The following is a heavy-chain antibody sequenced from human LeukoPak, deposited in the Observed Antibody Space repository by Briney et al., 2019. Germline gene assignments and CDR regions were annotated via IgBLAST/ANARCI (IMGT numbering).Heavy chain of an antibody. D-gene: IGHD3-16*02. CDR2: IKEDGSEK. CDR1: GFTFSSYW. V-gene: IGHV3-7*01. Sequence: GGSPRLSCTASGFTFSSYWMSWVRQAPGKGVEWVANIKEDGSEKYYVDSVKGRFTISRDNAKTSLFLQMNSLRAEDTALYFCARGSGDLLPLTFGGAFVSRMDVWGQGTTVTVSS. J-gene: IGHJ6*02. CDR3: ARGSGDLLPLTFGGAFVSRMDV.